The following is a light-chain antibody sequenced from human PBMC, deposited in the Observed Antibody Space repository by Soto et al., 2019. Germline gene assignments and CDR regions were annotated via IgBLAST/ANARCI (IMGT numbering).Light chain of an antibody. CDR2: LEGSGSY. Sequence: QLVLTQSSSASASLGSSVKLTCTLSSWHSSYIIAWHQQQPGKAPRYLMKLEGSGSYNKGSGVPDRFSGSSSGADRYLTISNLQFEDEADYYCETWDSNTRVFGTGTKLTVL. V-gene: IGLV4-60*02. CDR3: ETWDSNTRV. J-gene: IGLJ1*01. CDR1: SWHSSYI.